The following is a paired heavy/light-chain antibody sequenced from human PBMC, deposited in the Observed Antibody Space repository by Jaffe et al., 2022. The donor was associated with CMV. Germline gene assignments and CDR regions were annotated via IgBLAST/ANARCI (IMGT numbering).Heavy chain of an antibody. CDR1: GGSISSSSYY. Sequence: QLQLQESGPGLVKPSETLSLTCTVSGGSISSSSYYWGWIRQPPGKGLEWIGSIYYSGSTYYNPSLKSRVTISVDTSKNQFSLKLSSVTAADTAVYYCARLTGGGNYDILTGYYYYYYMDVWGKGTTVTVSS. J-gene: IGHJ6*03. V-gene: IGHV4-39*01. D-gene: IGHD3-9*01. CDR3: ARLTGGGNYDILTGYYYYYYMDV. CDR2: IYYSGST.
Light chain of an antibody. Sequence: EIVLTQSPATLSLSPGERATLSCRASQSVSSYLAWYQQKPGQAPRLLIYDASNRATGIPARFSGSGSGTDFTLTISSLEPEDFAVYYCQQRSNWPPLLTFGGGTKVEIK. V-gene: IGKV3-11*01. CDR2: DAS. CDR1: QSVSSY. CDR3: QQRSNWPPLLT. J-gene: IGKJ4*01.